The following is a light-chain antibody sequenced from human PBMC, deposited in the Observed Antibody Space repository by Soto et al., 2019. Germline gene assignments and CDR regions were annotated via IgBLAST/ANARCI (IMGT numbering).Light chain of an antibody. Sequence: EIVLTQSPGTLSLSPGERATLSCRASQTVSSYLAWYQQKAGQXPRXXIYDASNRAPGIPARFSGSGSGTDLTITISSLEPEDGEVYDCQQRSSWPLTFGGGTKVDIK. J-gene: IGKJ4*01. V-gene: IGKV3-11*01. CDR2: DAS. CDR3: QQRSSWPLT. CDR1: QTVSSY.